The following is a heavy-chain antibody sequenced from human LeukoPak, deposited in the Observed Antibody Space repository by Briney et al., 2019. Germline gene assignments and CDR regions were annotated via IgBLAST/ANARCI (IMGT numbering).Heavy chain of an antibody. V-gene: IGHV3-30*18. CDR2: ISYDGSYK. CDR1: GFTFSSYG. CDR3: AKDPFDY. Sequence: PGGSLRLSCAASGFTFSSYGIHWARQAPSKGLEWVAVISYDGSYKFYADSVKDRFTISRDSSKNTLYLQMNSLRAEDMAVYYCAKDPFDYWGQGTLVTVSS. J-gene: IGHJ4*02.